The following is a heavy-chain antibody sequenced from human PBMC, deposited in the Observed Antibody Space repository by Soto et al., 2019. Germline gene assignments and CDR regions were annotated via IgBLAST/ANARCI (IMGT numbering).Heavy chain of an antibody. Sequence: QVQLVQSGAEVKKPGASVKVSCKASGYAFSGYGITWVRQAPGQGLEWMGWISGYNGNTNYAQKVQGRITMTTDTSTSTAYMELRSLRSDDTAVYYCAKIPAFDVHGFDLWGPGTMVTVSS. CDR2: ISGYNGNT. CDR1: GYAFSGYG. CDR3: AKIPAFDVHGFDL. V-gene: IGHV1-18*01. D-gene: IGHD3-3*02. J-gene: IGHJ3*01.